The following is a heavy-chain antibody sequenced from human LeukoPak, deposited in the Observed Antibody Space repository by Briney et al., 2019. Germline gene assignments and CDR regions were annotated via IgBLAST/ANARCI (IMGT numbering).Heavy chain of an antibody. CDR3: ARHGSYYGSESSIFYMDV. J-gene: IGHJ6*03. CDR1: GGSISSSSYY. CDR2: IYYSGST. V-gene: IGHV4-39*01. D-gene: IGHD3-10*01. Sequence: PSETLTLSCTVSGGSISSSSYYWGWLRQPPGKGLEWIGSIYYSGSTYYNPSLKSRVTISVDTSKNQFSLKLSSVTAADTAVYYCARHGSYYGSESSIFYMDVWGEGTTVTVSS.